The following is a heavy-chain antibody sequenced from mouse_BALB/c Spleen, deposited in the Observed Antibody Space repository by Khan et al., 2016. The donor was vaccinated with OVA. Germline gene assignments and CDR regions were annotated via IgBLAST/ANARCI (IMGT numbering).Heavy chain of an antibody. D-gene: IGHD1-2*01. CDR3: ARTARIKY. CDR2: ISYSGSN. Sequence: EVELVESGPGLVKPSQSLSLTCTVTGYSITSGYGWNWIRQFPGNKLEWMGYISYSGSNNYNPSLKSRISITRDTSKNQFFLQLNSVTTEDTATYYCARTARIKYWGKGTTLTVSS. CDR1: GYSITSGYG. J-gene: IGHJ2*01. V-gene: IGHV3-2*02.